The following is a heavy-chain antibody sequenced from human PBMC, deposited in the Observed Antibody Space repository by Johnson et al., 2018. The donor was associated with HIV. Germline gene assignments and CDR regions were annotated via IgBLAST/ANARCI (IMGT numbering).Heavy chain of an antibody. Sequence: QVQLMESGGGVVQPGGSLRLSCAASGFTFSSYGMYWVRQAPGKGLEWVAFIRYDGSNKYYADSVKGRFTISRDNSKNTLYLQMNSLRAEDTAVYYCASSFDYGYGFDYRGQGTMVTVSS. V-gene: IGHV3-30*02. J-gene: IGHJ3*01. CDR2: IRYDGSNK. CDR3: ASSFDYGYGFDY. CDR1: GFTFSSYG. D-gene: IGHD4-17*01.